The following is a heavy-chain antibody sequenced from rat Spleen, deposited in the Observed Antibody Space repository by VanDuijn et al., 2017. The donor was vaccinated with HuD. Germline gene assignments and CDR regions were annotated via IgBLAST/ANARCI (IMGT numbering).Heavy chain of an antibody. Sequence: VQLKESGPGLVQPSQTLSLTCPVSGFSLTSYHVHWVRQPPGKGLEWMGFITYSGTNTYNPSLKSRISITLDTSKNQFFLQLNSVTTEDTATYYCARGAGYVLDAWGQGASVTVSS. CDR2: ITYSGTN. CDR1: GFSLTSYH. CDR3: ARGAGYVLDA. J-gene: IGHJ4*01. V-gene: IGHV3-1*01. D-gene: IGHD5-1*01.